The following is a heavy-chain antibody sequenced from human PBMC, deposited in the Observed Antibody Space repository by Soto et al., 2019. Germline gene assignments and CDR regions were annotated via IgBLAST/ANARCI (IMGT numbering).Heavy chain of an antibody. CDR1: GFTFSSYA. Sequence: EVQLLESGGGLVQPGGSLRLSCAASGFTFSSYAMNWVRQAPGKWLEWVSVISGSDGSTYYADSVKGRFTISRDNSKNTLNLQLNSLIAKDAAVYSCARRSSSWYFDYWGQGTLVTVSS. CDR3: ARRSSSWYFDY. CDR2: ISGSDGST. J-gene: IGHJ4*02. D-gene: IGHD6-13*01. V-gene: IGHV3-23*01.